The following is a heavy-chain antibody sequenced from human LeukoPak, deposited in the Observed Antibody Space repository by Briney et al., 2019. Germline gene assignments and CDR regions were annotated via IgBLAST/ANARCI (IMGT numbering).Heavy chain of an antibody. CDR3: ARDEEQWLGWFDP. D-gene: IGHD6-19*01. V-gene: IGHV1-18*01. CDR2: ISAYNGNT. CDR1: GYTFTSYG. J-gene: IGHJ5*02. Sequence: ASVKVSCKASGYTFTSYGISWVRQAPGQGLEWMGWISAYNGNTNYPQKLQGRVTITTDTYTSTAYLELRSLRSDDTAVYYCARDEEQWLGWFDPWGQGTLVTVSS.